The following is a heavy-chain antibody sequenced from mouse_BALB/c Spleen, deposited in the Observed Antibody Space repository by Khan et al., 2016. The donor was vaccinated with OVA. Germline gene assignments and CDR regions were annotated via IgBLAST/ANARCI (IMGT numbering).Heavy chain of an antibody. CDR1: GYTFTSYW. Sequence: QVQLKQSGAELVKAGASVKMSCKASGYTFTSYWMHWVKQRLGQGLEWFAETNPTNGRTYYNEKFKSKATLTVDKSSSTAYMLLNGQTFEDSAVYYCARIKKIVATYFDYWGQGTTLTVSS. CDR3: ARIKKIVATYFDY. CDR2: TNPTNGRT. V-gene: IGHV1S81*02. D-gene: IGHD1-1*01. J-gene: IGHJ2*01.